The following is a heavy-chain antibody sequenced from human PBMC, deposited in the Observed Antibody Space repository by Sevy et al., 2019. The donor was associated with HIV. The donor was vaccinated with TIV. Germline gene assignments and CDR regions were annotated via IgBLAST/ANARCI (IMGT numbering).Heavy chain of an antibody. CDR2: ISGSGDST. CDR3: ARDVRWYCSSTSCYVFDY. V-gene: IGHV3-23*01. CDR1: EFTFTTYA. J-gene: IGHJ4*02. Sequence: GGSLRLSCAASEFTFTTYAMSWVRQAPGKGLEWVSAISGSGDSTYYADSVKGRFTVSRDNSKNTLYLQMNSLRAEDTAVYYCARDVRWYCSSTSCYVFDYWGQGTLVTVSS. D-gene: IGHD2-2*01.